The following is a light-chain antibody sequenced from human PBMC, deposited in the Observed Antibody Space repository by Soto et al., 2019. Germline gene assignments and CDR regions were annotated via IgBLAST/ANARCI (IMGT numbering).Light chain of an antibody. J-gene: IGKJ5*01. CDR2: AAS. Sequence: DIQMTQSPSSVSASVGDRVTITCLASQGISNWLAWYQQKPGKAPKLLIYAASSMQSGVPSRFSGSGSGTDFTLTISSLQPEDFATYSCQQGNSFPVTFGQGTRLEIK. CDR1: QGISNW. CDR3: QQGNSFPVT. V-gene: IGKV1-12*01.